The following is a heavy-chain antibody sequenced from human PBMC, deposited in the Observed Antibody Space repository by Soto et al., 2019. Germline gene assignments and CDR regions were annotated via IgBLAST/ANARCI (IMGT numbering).Heavy chain of an antibody. Sequence: GSLRLSCAASGFTFSSYAMTWVRQAPGKGLEWVSAVTGSGGSTYYADSAKGRFTISRDNSKNTLYLQMNSLRVEDTATYFCARISSSSSSVDHWGQGTLVTVSS. CDR2: VTGSGGST. J-gene: IGHJ4*02. CDR3: ARISSSSSSVDH. D-gene: IGHD6-6*01. V-gene: IGHV3-23*01. CDR1: GFTFSSYA.